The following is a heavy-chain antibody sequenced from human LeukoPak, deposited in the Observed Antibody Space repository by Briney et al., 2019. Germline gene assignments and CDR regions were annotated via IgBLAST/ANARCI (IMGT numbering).Heavy chain of an antibody. CDR1: GGSISSGGYS. J-gene: IGHJ5*02. CDR2: IYHSGST. D-gene: IGHD3-10*01. Sequence: SQTLSLTCAVSGGSISSGGYSWSWIRQPPGKGLEWIGYIYHSGSTYYNPSLKSRVTISVDRSKNQFSLKLSSVTASDTAVYYCARVPTDSSGSNWFDPWGQGTLVTVSS. V-gene: IGHV4-30-2*01. CDR3: ARVPTDSSGSNWFDP.